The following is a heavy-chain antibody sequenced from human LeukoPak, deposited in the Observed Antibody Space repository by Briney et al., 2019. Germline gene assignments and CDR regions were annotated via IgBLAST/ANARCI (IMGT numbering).Heavy chain of an antibody. J-gene: IGHJ4*02. CDR2: IYYSGST. CDR3: ARGRRNYDILTGYYFGDPKSYYFDY. V-gene: IGHV4-59*01. Sequence: SETLSLTCTVSGGSISSYYWSWIRQPPGKGLEWIGYIYYSGSTNYNPSLKSRVTTSVDTSKNQFSLKLSSVTAADTAVYYCARGRRNYDILTGYYFGDPKSYYFDYWGQGTLVTVSS. CDR1: GGSISSYY. D-gene: IGHD3-9*01.